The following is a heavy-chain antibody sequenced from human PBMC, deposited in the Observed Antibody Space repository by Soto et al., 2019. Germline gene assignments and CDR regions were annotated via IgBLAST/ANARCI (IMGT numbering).Heavy chain of an antibody. J-gene: IGHJ6*02. V-gene: IGHV3-7*03. D-gene: IGHD2-15*01. CDR2: IKQDGSEK. CDR3: ARVREDCSGGSCYSLYYYYYGMDV. CDR1: GFTFSSYW. Sequence: ESGGGLVQPGGSLRLSCAASGFTFSSYWMSWVRQAPGKGLEWVANIKQDGSEKYYVDSVKGRFTISRDNAKNSLYLQMNSLRAEDTAVYYCARVREDCSGGSCYSLYYYYYGMDVWGQGTTVTVFS.